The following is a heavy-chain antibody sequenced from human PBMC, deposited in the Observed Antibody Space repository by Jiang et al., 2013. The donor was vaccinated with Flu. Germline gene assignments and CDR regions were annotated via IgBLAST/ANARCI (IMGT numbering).Heavy chain of an antibody. V-gene: IGHV4-39*01. CDR3: GTLSQRHLAGAFDI. J-gene: IGHJ3*02. Sequence: GSGLVKPSETLSLTCTVSGGSISSSSYYWGWIRQPPGKGLEWIGSIYYSGSTYYNPSLKSRVTISVDTSKNQFSLKLSSVTAADTAVYYCGTLSQRHLAGAFDIVGPKGQWSPSLQ. CDR2: IYYSGST. CDR1: GGSISSSSYY.